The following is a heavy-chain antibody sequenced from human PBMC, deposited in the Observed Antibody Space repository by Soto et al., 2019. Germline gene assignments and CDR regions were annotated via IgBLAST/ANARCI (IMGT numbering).Heavy chain of an antibody. D-gene: IGHD3-10*01. J-gene: IGHJ4*02. Sequence: ASVKVSCKASGYTFTGYYMHWVRQAPGQGLEWMGWINPNSGGTNYAQKFQGRVTMTRDTSISTAYMELSRLRSGDTAVYYCASSDYYGSGSYYPRTLDYWGQGTLVTVSS. V-gene: IGHV1-2*02. CDR1: GYTFTGYY. CDR2: INPNSGGT. CDR3: ASSDYYGSGSYYPRTLDY.